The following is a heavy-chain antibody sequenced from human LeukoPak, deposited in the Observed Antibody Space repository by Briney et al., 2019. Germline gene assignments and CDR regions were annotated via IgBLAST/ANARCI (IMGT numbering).Heavy chain of an antibody. J-gene: IGHJ4*02. V-gene: IGHV4-4*07. Sequence: PSETLSLTCTVSGGSISSYYRSWIRQPAGKGLEWIGRIYTSGSTNYNPSLKSRVTMSVDTSKNQFSLKLSSVTAADTAVYYCARDYLRDYYDSSGPFSNWGQGTLVTVSS. CDR2: IYTSGST. CDR1: GGSISSYY. CDR3: ARDYLRDYYDSSGPFSN. D-gene: IGHD3-22*01.